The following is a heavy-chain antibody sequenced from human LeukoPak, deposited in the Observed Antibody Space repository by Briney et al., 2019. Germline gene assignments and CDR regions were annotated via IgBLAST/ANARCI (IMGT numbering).Heavy chain of an antibody. CDR2: IYHSGTT. CDR3: VRPGYCSGGSCYWFDP. J-gene: IGHJ5*02. V-gene: IGHV4-38-2*01. Sequence: PSETLSLTCAVSTYPISSGYYWGWVRQPPGKGLEWIGSIYHSGTTYYNPSLKSRVTISVDTSKNHFSLKLNSVTAAHTAVYYCVRPGYCSGGSCYWFDPWGQGTLVTVSS. D-gene: IGHD2-15*01. CDR1: TYPISSGYY.